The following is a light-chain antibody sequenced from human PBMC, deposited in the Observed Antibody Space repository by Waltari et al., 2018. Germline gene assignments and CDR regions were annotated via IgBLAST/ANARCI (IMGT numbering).Light chain of an antibody. CDR1: QTISSF. Sequence: DIQTTQSPSSLSASVGDRVTITCRASQTISSFLNWYQQKPGKAPELLISSASSLQSGVPSRFRGSGYGKDFTLTISSLHPEDFATYYCQQSYGAPWTFGQGTRVEIK. J-gene: IGKJ1*01. CDR2: SAS. V-gene: IGKV1-39*01. CDR3: QQSYGAPWT.